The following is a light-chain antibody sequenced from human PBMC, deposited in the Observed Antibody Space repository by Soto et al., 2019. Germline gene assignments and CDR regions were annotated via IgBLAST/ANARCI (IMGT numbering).Light chain of an antibody. J-gene: IGLJ1*01. V-gene: IGLV2-14*01. CDR1: SSDVGGYNY. CDR2: EVS. CDR3: SSYTSSSTLI. Sequence: QSVLTQPASVSWSPGQSITISCTGTSSDVGGYNYVSWYQQHPGKAPKLMIYEVSNRPSGVSNRFSGSKSGNTASLTISGLQAEDEADYYCSSYTSSSTLIFGTGTKV.